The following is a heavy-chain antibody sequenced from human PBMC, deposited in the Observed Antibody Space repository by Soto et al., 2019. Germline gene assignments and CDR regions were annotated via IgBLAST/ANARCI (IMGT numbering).Heavy chain of an antibody. CDR1: GFTFSNAW. J-gene: IGHJ6*03. CDR2: IKSKTDGGTT. Sequence: GGSLRLSCAASGFTFSNAWMSWVRQAPGKGLEWVGRIKSKTDGGTTDYAAPVKGRFTISRDDSKNTLYLQMNSLKTEDTAVYYCTTGVDTAMVTWYYYYYYMDVWGKGTTVTVSS. CDR3: TTGVDTAMVTWYYYYYYMDV. D-gene: IGHD5-18*01. V-gene: IGHV3-15*01.